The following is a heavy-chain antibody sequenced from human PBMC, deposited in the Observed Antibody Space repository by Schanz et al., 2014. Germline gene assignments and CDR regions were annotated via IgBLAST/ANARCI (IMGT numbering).Heavy chain of an antibody. J-gene: IGHJ5*02. D-gene: IGHD1-1*01. CDR1: GFTFENYA. CDR3: VRGRVLES. V-gene: IGHV3-20*04. Sequence: EVQLVESGGGVVRPGGSLRLSCAASGFTFENYALTWVRQVPGKGLEWVSRINWSDGGSTGYADSVRGRFTMSRDNAKNSVFLQMNSLRAEDTAVYYCVRGRVLESWGQGTLVTVSS. CDR2: INWSDGGST.